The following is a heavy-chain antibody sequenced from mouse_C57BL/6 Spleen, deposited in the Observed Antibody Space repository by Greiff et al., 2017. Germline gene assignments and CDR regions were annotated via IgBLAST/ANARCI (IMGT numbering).Heavy chain of an antibody. CDR3: ARLDDYYMDD. J-gene: IGHJ4*01. CDR2: IYPRSGNT. D-gene: IGHD2-3*01. CDR1: GYTFTSYG. Sequence: QVQLQQSGAELARPGASVKLSCKASGYTFTSYGISWVKQRTGQGLEWIGEIYPRSGNTYYNEKFKGKATLTADKSSSTAYMQLRSLTSEDSAVYFCARLDDYYMDDWGQGTSVTVSS. V-gene: IGHV1-81*01.